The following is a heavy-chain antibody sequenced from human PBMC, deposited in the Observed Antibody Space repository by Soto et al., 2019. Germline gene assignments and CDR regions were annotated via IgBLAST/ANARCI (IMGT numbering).Heavy chain of an antibody. D-gene: IGHD3-10*01. J-gene: IGHJ6*03. V-gene: IGHV4-39*02. Sequence: SETLSLTCTVSGGSISSSSYYWGWIRQPPGKRLEWIGSIYYSGSTYYNPSLKSRVTISVDTSKNHFSLKLSSVTAADTAVYYCARYYGSGSYGIDDYCYYLDVWGQGTTVTVSS. CDR3: ARYYGSGSYGIDDYCYYLDV. CDR1: GGSISSSSYY. CDR2: IYYSGST.